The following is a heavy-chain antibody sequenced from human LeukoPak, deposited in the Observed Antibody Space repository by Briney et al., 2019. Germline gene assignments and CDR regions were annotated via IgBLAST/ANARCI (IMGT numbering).Heavy chain of an antibody. CDR2: INGDGSST. V-gene: IGHV3-74*01. Sequence: AGASLRLSCAASGFTVRSYWMYWVRQAPGKGLVWVSLINGDGSSTTYADSVEGRFTISSDSAKNTLYLQMNSLRAEDTAVYYCARDRTLDYWGRGTLVTVSS. J-gene: IGHJ4*02. CDR1: GFTVRSYW. CDR3: ARDRTLDY.